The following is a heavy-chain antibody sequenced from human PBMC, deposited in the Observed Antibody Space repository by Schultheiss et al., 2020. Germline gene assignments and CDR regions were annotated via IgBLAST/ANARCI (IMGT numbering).Heavy chain of an antibody. D-gene: IGHD5-24*01. V-gene: IGHV4-39*07. J-gene: IGHJ4*02. Sequence: SETLSLTCTVSGGSISSSSYYWGWIRQPPGKGLEWIGYIDFSGSTYYNPSLKSRVTISIDTSKNQFSLKLSSVTAADTAVYSCARGRGGAMATIGKYFDNWGQGTLVTVSS. CDR1: GGSISSSSYY. CDR2: IDFSGST. CDR3: ARGRGGAMATIGKYFDN.